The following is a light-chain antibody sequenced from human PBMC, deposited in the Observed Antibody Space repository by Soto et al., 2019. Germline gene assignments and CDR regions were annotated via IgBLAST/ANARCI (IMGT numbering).Light chain of an antibody. V-gene: IGKV1-5*03. J-gene: IGKJ1*01. Sequence: DIQMTQSPSTLSASVGDRVTITCRASQSISSWLAWYQQKPGKAPNLLIYKASTLESGVPSRFSGSGSGTEFTLTISSLQPDDFAAYYCQQYNTYPWTFGQGTKVDNK. CDR2: KAS. CDR1: QSISSW. CDR3: QQYNTYPWT.